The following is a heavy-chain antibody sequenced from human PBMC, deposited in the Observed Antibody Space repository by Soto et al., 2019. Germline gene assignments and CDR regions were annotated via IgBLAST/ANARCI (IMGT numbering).Heavy chain of an antibody. V-gene: IGHV3-48*04. CDR1: GFSFNTYA. J-gene: IGHJ4*02. CDR2: ISSSRSRI. D-gene: IGHD6-25*01. CDR3: ASDPGISAAGMDY. Sequence: EVQLVESGGGLIQPGGSLRLSCAASGFSFNTYAMNWVRQAPGKGLEWISYISSSRSRIYYADSVKCRFTLSRDNSTNSLYLQMNSLRAEDTAVYYCASDPGISAAGMDYWGQGTLVTVSS.